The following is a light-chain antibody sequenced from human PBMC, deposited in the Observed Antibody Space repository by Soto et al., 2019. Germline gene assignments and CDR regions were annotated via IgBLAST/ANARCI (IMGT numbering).Light chain of an antibody. CDR3: QAWDSSTANVV. CDR1: KLGDKY. Sequence: SYELTQPPSVSVSPGQTASITCSGDKLGDKYACWYQQKPGQSPVLVIYQDSKRPSGIPERFSGSNSGNTATLTISGTQAMDEADYYCQAWDSSTANVVFGEGTKLTVL. J-gene: IGLJ2*01. V-gene: IGLV3-1*01. CDR2: QDS.